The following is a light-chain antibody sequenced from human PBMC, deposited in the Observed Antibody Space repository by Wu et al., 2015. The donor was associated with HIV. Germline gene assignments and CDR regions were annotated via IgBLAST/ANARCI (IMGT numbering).Light chain of an antibody. V-gene: IGKV3D-15*01. J-gene: IGKJ2*03. Sequence: EIVMTQSPATLSVSPGERVTLSCRASQSVRDDLAWYQQKPGQAPRLLIYDASTRATGIPARFSGSGTGTDFTLTISRLEPEDFAVYYCQQGYSFGQGTKLEI. CDR2: DAS. CDR3: QQGYS. CDR1: QSVRDD.